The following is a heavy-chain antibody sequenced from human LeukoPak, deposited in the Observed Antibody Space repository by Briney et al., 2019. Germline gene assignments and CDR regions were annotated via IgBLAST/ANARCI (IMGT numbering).Heavy chain of an antibody. CDR1: GGTFSSYA. Sequence: SVKVSCKASGGTFSSYAISWVRQAPGQGLEWMGGIIPIFGTANYAQKFQGRVTITADKSTSTAYMELSSLRSEDTAVYYCARLVSIAARPDYYYYYMDVWGKGTTVTVSS. J-gene: IGHJ6*03. CDR2: IIPIFGTA. V-gene: IGHV1-69*06. D-gene: IGHD6-6*01. CDR3: ARLVSIAARPDYYYYYMDV.